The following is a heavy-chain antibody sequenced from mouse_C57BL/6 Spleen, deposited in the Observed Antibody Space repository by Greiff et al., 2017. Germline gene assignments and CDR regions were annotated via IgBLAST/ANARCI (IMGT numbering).Heavy chain of an antibody. J-gene: IGHJ2*01. CDR1: GFTFSSYA. V-gene: IGHV5-4*01. Sequence: EVMLVESGGGLVKPGGSLKLSCAASGFTFSSYAMPWVRQTPGQRLEWVGTISDSGSYTYYPDKVKGRFTFSRDNAKHNLYLQMSHLTSEDTAMYYCARERPFDYWGQGTTLTVSS. CDR3: ARERPFDY. CDR2: ISDSGSYT.